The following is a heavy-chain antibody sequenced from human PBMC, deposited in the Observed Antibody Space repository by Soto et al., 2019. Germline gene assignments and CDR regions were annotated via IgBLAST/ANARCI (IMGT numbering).Heavy chain of an antibody. CDR3: AKDIEDGYYGSGACDY. Sequence: EVQLVESGGGLVQPGRSLRLSCAASGFTFDDYAMHWVRQAPGKGLEWVSGISWNSGSIGYADSVKGRFTISRDNAKNSLYPQMNSLRAEDTALYYCAKDIEDGYYGSGACDYWGQGTLVTVSS. V-gene: IGHV3-9*01. D-gene: IGHD3-10*01. CDR1: GFTFDDYA. J-gene: IGHJ4*02. CDR2: ISWNSGSI.